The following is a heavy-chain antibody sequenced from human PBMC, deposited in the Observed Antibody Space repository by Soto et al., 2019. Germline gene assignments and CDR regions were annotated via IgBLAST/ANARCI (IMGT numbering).Heavy chain of an antibody. D-gene: IGHD3-16*01. CDR2: FDPEDGET. CDR3: ATNIFTFGGVIPRGEHNYFDY. V-gene: IGHV1-24*01. Sequence: ASVKVSCKVSGYTLTELSMHWVRQAPGKGLEWMGGFDPEDGETIYAQKFQGRVTMTEDTSTDTAYMELSSLRSEDTAVYYCATNIFTFGGVIPRGEHNYFDYWGQGTLVTVSS. CDR1: GYTLTELS. J-gene: IGHJ4*02.